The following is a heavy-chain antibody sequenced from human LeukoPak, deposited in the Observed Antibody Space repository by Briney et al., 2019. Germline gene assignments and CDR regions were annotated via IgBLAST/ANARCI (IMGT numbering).Heavy chain of an antibody. CDR3: ARVSFGDYDFWSGYLRRSYYMDV. J-gene: IGHJ6*03. V-gene: IGHV3-21*01. D-gene: IGHD3-3*01. Sequence: GGSLRLSCAASGFTFSSYSMNWVRQAPGKGLEWVSSISSSSSYIYYADSVKGRFTISRDNAKNSLYLQMNSLRAEDTAVYYCARVSFGDYDFWSGYLRRSYYMDVWGKGTTVTVSS. CDR1: GFTFSSYS. CDR2: ISSSSSYI.